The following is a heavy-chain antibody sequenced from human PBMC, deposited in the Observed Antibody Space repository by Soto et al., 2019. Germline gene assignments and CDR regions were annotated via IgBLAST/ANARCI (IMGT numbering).Heavy chain of an antibody. J-gene: IGHJ6*03. CDR2: ISGSGGST. CDR3: AKDGAVLRFLEWLPGRGYYMDV. V-gene: IGHV3-23*01. Sequence: GGSLRLSCAASGFTFSSYAMSWVRQAPGKGLEWVSAISGSGGSTYYADSVKGRFTISRDNSKNTLYLQMNSLRAEDTAVYYCAKDGAVLRFLEWLPGRGYYMDVWGKGTTVTVSS. CDR1: GFTFSSYA. D-gene: IGHD3-3*01.